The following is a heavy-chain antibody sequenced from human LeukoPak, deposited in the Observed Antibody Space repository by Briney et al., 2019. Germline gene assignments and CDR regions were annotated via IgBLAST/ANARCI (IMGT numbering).Heavy chain of an antibody. CDR2: IGAGGTFT. V-gene: IGHV3-23*01. CDR1: GFTFSSYA. CDR3: AKDLDYTTYGYNFDY. Sequence: GGSLRLSCTASGFTFSSYAMNWVRQAQGKGLEWVPGIGAGGTFTYYADSVKGRFTISRDNSRNTLYLQMNSLRADDTAVYYCAKDLDYTTYGYNFDYWGQGTLVTVSS. J-gene: IGHJ4*02. D-gene: IGHD4-11*01.